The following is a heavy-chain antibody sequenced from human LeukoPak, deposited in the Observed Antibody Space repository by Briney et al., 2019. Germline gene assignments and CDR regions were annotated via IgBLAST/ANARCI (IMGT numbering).Heavy chain of an antibody. Sequence: SVKVSCKASGGTFSSYAISWVRQAPGQGLEWMGGIIPIFGTANYAQKFQGRVTITADESTSTAYMELSSLRSEDTAVYYCARGDPYYYYMDVWGKGTTVTISS. CDR1: GGTFSSYA. V-gene: IGHV1-69*13. D-gene: IGHD2-21*02. J-gene: IGHJ6*03. CDR3: ARGDPYYYYMDV. CDR2: IIPIFGTA.